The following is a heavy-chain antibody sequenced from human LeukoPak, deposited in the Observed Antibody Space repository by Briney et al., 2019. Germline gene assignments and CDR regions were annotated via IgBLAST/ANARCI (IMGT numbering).Heavy chain of an antibody. V-gene: IGHV4-39*07. CDR1: GGSISSSSYY. CDR3: ARDPDYYGSGSYGTGPPGAFDI. D-gene: IGHD3-10*01. Sequence: PSETLSLTCTASGGSISSSSYYWGCIRQPPGKGLECIGSIYYSGSTYYNPSLKSRVTISVDTSKHQFSLKLSSVTAADTAVYYCARDPDYYGSGSYGTGPPGAFDIWGQGTMVTVSS. J-gene: IGHJ3*02. CDR2: IYYSGST.